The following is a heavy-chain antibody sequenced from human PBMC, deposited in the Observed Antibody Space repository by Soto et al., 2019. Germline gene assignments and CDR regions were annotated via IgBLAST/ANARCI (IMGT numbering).Heavy chain of an antibody. CDR3: ATSYGSGSRPFDY. Sequence: QVQLVQSGAEVKKPGSSVKGSCKASGGTFNFYTISSVRKAPGQGLEWMGRIIPMLGMSNYALKFQDRVTIIADKSTSTAYMQLSSLRYEDTAIYYCATSYGSGSRPFDYWGQGTLVTVSS. CDR1: GGTFNFYT. D-gene: IGHD3-10*01. CDR2: IIPMLGMS. V-gene: IGHV1-69*02. J-gene: IGHJ4*02.